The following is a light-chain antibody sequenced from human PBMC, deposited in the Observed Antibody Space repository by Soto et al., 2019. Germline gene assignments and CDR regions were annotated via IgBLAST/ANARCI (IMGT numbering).Light chain of an antibody. J-gene: IGLJ1*01. Sequence: QAVVTQEASLSVSPGGTVTLTCGSSTGAVTIGHNPYWFRQKPCEAPRTLIYDTSNKHSSTPARFSGSLLGGNAALTLSGAQPEDAAEYYCFLSYCGPYVFGTGSKVTVL. CDR2: DTS. CDR1: TGAVTIGHN. CDR3: FLSYCGPYV. V-gene: IGLV7-46*01.